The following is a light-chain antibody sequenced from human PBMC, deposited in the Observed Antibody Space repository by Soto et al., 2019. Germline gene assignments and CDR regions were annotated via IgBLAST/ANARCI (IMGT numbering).Light chain of an antibody. Sequence: QSALTQPASVSGSPGQSITISCTGTSSDVGSRNLVSWYQQYPGKAPKLIIFEASKRPSGVSNRFSGSKSGSTASLTISGLQAEDEAHYYCCSHAGGSTYVFGTGTKVTVL. CDR1: SSDVGSRNL. J-gene: IGLJ1*01. V-gene: IGLV2-23*01. CDR3: CSHAGGSTYV. CDR2: EAS.